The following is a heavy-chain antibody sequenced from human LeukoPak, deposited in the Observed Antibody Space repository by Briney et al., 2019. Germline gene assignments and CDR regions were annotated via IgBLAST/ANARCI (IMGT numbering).Heavy chain of an antibody. V-gene: IGHV4-59*08. CDR1: GGSISSYY. J-gene: IGHJ4*02. D-gene: IGHD3-10*01. CDR2: IYYSGST. CDR3: ATYGSGSWSFDY. Sequence: SETLSLTCTVSGGSISSYYWSWIRQPPGKGLEWIGYIYYSGSTNYNPSLKSRVTISVDTSKNQFSLKLSSVTAADTAVYYCATYGSGSWSFDYWGQGALVIVSS.